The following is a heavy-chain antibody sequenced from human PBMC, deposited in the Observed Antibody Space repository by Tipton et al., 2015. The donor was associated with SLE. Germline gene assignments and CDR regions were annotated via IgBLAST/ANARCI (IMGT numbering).Heavy chain of an antibody. J-gene: IGHJ6*03. Sequence: TLSLTCSVSGDSISNGGRYWSWIRQRPGKGLEWIGYYSYTGSTYYNPSLQSRVSISVDTSENQFSLKVNSVTAADTAIYYCARGVAGYYFFYYMDVWGKGTTVTVSS. CDR3: ARGVAGYYFFYYMDV. V-gene: IGHV4-31*03. CDR1: GDSISNGGRY. CDR2: YSYTGST. D-gene: IGHD2-15*01.